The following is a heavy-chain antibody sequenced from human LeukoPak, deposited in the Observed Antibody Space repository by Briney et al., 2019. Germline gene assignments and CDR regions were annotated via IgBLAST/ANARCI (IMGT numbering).Heavy chain of an antibody. V-gene: IGHV1-18*01. J-gene: IGHJ4*02. Sequence: ASVKVSCKAAGYTFTTYPITWVRQAPGQGLEWMGWINPDNGNTIYAQKVQGRLTMTTDTSTTTAYMELRSLRSDDTAVYYCARVRTYSHGSGSYYWEYYFDYWGLGTLVTVSS. D-gene: IGHD3-10*01. CDR1: GYTFTTYP. CDR2: INPDNGNT. CDR3: ARVRTYSHGSGSYYWEYYFDY.